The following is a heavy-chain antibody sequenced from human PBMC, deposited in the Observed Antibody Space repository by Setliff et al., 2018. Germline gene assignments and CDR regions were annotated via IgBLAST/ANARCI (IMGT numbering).Heavy chain of an antibody. V-gene: IGHV3-15*01. CDR3: ARVASIMILVDIFFPNDAFDI. Sequence: GGSLRLSCTASGFTLTNAWINWVRQAPGKGLEWVGRIKSNTDGGTTDYAAPVKGRFIISRDDSKNTLYLQMNSLRAEDTAVYYCARVASIMILVDIFFPNDAFDIWGQGTMVTVS. CDR2: IKSNTDGGTT. D-gene: IGHD3-22*01. J-gene: IGHJ3*02. CDR1: GFTLTNAW.